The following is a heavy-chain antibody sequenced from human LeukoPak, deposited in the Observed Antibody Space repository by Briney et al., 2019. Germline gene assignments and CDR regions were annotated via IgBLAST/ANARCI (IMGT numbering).Heavy chain of an antibody. CDR3: ARTSSSWDDNWFDP. D-gene: IGHD6-13*01. CDR1: GGSFSGYY. CDR2: INHSGST. J-gene: IGHJ5*02. V-gene: IGHV4-34*01. Sequence: SETLSLTCAVYGGSFSGYYWSWIRQPPGKGLEWIGEINHSGSTNYNPSLKSRVTISVDTSKNQFSLKLSSVTAADTAVYYCARTSSSWDDNWFDPWGQGTLVTVSS.